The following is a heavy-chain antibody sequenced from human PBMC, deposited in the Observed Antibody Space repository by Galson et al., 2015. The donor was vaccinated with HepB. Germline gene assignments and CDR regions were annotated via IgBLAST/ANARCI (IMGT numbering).Heavy chain of an antibody. V-gene: IGHV1-3*01. J-gene: IGHJ5*02. CDR2: INAGNGNT. D-gene: IGHD2-21*02. CDR1: GYTFTSYA. Sequence: SVKVSCKASGYTFTSYAMHWVRQAPGQRLEWMGWINAGNGNTKYSQKFQGRVTITRDTSASTAYMELSSLRSEDTAVYYCARGTYCGGDCYWNWFDPWGQGTLVTVSS. CDR3: ARGTYCGGDCYWNWFDP.